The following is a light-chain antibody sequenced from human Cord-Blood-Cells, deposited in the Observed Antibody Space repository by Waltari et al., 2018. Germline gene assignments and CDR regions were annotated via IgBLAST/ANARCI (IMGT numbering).Light chain of an antibody. CDR2: EGS. J-gene: IGLJ3*02. V-gene: IGLV2-23*01. CDR1: SSDVGSYNL. CDR3: CSYAGSWV. Sequence: QSALTQPASVSGSPGHSITISCTGTSSDVGSYNLVSWYQQHPGKAPKLMIYEGSKRPSGVSNRFSGSKSGNTASLTISGHQAEDEADYYCCSYAGSWVFGGGTKLTVL.